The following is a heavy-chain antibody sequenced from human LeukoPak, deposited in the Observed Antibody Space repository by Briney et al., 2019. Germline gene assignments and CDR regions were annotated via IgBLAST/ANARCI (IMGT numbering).Heavy chain of an antibody. D-gene: IGHD6-19*01. V-gene: IGHV1-2*02. Sequence: APVKVSCKASGYTFTGYYMHWVRQAPGQGLEWMGWINPNSGGTNYAQKFQGRVTMTRDTSISTAYMELSRLRSDDTAVYYCAREREQWLASYMDVWGKGTTVTVSS. CDR1: GYTFTGYY. CDR3: AREREQWLASYMDV. CDR2: INPNSGGT. J-gene: IGHJ6*03.